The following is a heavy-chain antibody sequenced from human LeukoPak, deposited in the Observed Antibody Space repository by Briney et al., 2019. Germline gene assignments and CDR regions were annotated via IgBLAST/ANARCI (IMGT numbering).Heavy chain of an antibody. CDR2: IIPNSGGT. CDR3: ARGDYDTSGYKFDY. Sequence: GASVKVSCKASGYTFTGYYMHWVRQASGQGLEWMGRIIPNSGGTNSGQKFQGRLTMTRDTSISTAYMELSRLSSDDTAVYYCARGDYDTSGYKFDYWGQGTLVTVSS. CDR1: GYTFTGYY. V-gene: IGHV1-2*06. J-gene: IGHJ4*02. D-gene: IGHD3-22*01.